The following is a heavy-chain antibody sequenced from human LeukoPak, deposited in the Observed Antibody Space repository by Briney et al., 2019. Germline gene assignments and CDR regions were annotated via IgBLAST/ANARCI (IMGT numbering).Heavy chain of an antibody. J-gene: IGHJ4*02. D-gene: IGHD3-10*01. Sequence: SETLSLTCTVSGGSISSYYWSWIRQPPGKGLEWIGYIYYSGSTNHNPSLKSRVTISVDTSKNQFSLKLSSVTAADTAVYYCARQSSMVRGVPDYWGQGTLVTVSS. CDR3: ARQSSMVRGVPDY. CDR2: IYYSGST. V-gene: IGHV4-59*08. CDR1: GGSISSYY.